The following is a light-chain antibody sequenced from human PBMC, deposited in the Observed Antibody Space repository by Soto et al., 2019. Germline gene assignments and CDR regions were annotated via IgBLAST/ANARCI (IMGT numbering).Light chain of an antibody. CDR1: QRISTY. Sequence: DIQMTQSPSSLSASVGDRVTITCRASQRISTYLNWYQQKPGKAPNLLIYGASSLQSGVPSRFSGSGSGTDFTLTISSLQPEDFATYYCQQSFSIPSTFGPGTKVNI. J-gene: IGKJ3*01. CDR3: QQSFSIPST. V-gene: IGKV1-39*01. CDR2: GAS.